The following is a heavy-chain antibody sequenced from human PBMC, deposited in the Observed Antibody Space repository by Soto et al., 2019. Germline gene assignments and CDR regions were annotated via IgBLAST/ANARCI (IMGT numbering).Heavy chain of an antibody. CDR3: ASDYDFWSGYYSA. D-gene: IGHD3-3*01. CDR2: IYYSGST. V-gene: IGHV4-31*03. J-gene: IGHJ5*02. CDR1: GGSISSVGYY. Sequence: QVQLQESGPGLVKPSQTLSLTCTVSGGSISSVGYYWSWIRQHPGKGLEWIGYIYYSGSTYYNPSRKSRVTISVDTSKNPFSLKLSSVTAADTAVYYCASDYDFWSGYYSAWGQGTLVTVSS.